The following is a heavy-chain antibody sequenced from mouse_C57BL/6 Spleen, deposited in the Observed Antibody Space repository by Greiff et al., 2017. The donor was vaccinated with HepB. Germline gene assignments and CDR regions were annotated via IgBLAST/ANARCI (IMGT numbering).Heavy chain of an antibody. V-gene: IGHV1-72*01. D-gene: IGHD2-3*01. J-gene: IGHJ4*01. CDR3: ARGLPYDGYYEDYAMDY. Sequence: QVQLKQPGAELVKPGASVKLSCKASGYTFTSYWMHWVKQRPGRGLEWIGRIDPNSGGTKYNEKFKSKATLTVDKPSSTAYMQLSSLTSEDSAVYYCARGLPYDGYYEDYAMDYWGQGTSVTVSS. CDR1: GYTFTSYW. CDR2: IDPNSGGT.